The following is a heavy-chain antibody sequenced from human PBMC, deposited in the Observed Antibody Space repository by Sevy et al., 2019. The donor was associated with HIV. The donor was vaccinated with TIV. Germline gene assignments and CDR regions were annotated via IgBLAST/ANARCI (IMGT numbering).Heavy chain of an antibody. Sequence: SETLSLTCTVSGGSISSYYWSWIRQPAGKGLERIGRIYTSGSTNYNPSLKSRVTMSVDTSKNQFSLKLSSVTAADTAVYYCARSPGVYGDYVLPCDYWGQGTLVTVSS. CDR3: ARSPGVYGDYVLPCDY. J-gene: IGHJ4*02. V-gene: IGHV4-4*07. CDR1: GGSISSYY. CDR2: IYTSGST. D-gene: IGHD4-17*01.